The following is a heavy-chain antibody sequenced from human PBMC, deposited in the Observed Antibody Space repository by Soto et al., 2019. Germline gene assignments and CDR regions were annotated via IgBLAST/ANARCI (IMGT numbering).Heavy chain of an antibody. Sequence: GGSLRLSCAASGFTFSSYAMSWVRQAPGKGLEWVSAISGSGGSTYYADSVKGRFTISRDNSKNTLYLQTNSLRAEDTAVYYCARSPYGYYTLDHWGQGTLVTVSS. CDR1: GFTFSSYA. V-gene: IGHV3-23*01. CDR2: ISGSGGST. J-gene: IGHJ4*02. CDR3: ARSPYGYYTLDH. D-gene: IGHD4-17*01.